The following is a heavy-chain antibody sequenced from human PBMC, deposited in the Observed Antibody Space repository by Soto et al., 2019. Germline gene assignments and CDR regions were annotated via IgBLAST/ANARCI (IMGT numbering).Heavy chain of an antibody. CDR2: FIPIFVSA. D-gene: IGHD6-6*01. V-gene: IGHV1-69*01. CDR1: GGTVSSYA. CDR3: ASDVSSDNTGFRRYDL. Sequence: QLHLVQSGAEVKKAGSSVKVSCKASGGTVSSYAITWVRQAPGKGLEWMGVFIPIFVSAHYAPKFQGRITITADESTSTDYMELSGLTSEDTAMYYCASDVSSDNTGFRRYDLWGQGTQVTVSS. J-gene: IGHJ4*02.